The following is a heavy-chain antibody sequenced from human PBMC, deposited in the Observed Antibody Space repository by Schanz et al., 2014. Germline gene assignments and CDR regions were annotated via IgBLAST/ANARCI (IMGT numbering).Heavy chain of an antibody. Sequence: QLQLQESGPGLVKPSETLSLTCTVSGASISGSSDYWGWIRQSPGKGLEWIGNIYYTGTTYYNPSLKSRVSISVDTSKNQVSLKLPSATAADTAVFYCARRDNYLSAFDIWGQGTMVTVSS. CDR1: GASISGSSDY. CDR3: ARRDNYLSAFDI. J-gene: IGHJ3*02. D-gene: IGHD4-4*01. V-gene: IGHV4-39*01. CDR2: IYYTGTT.